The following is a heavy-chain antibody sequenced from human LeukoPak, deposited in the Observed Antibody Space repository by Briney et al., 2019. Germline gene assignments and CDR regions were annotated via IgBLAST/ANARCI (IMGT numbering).Heavy chain of an antibody. V-gene: IGHV3-23*01. CDR3: ARQLGYCSDGRCYFDY. Sequence: GGSLRLSCAASGFTFSSYAMSWVRQAAGKGLEWVSAISTSGGSTYSADSVRGRFTISRDNSKNTLYLQVSSLRAEDTALYYCARQLGYCSDGRCYFDYWGQGTLVTVSS. J-gene: IGHJ4*02. CDR2: ISTSGGST. D-gene: IGHD2-15*01. CDR1: GFTFSSYA.